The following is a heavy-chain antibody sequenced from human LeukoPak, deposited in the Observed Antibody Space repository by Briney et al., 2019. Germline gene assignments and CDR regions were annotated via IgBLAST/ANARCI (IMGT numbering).Heavy chain of an antibody. CDR1: GFTFSSYA. CDR3: AKDWGYSSSWHDAFDI. J-gene: IGHJ3*02. V-gene: IGHV3-23*01. D-gene: IGHD6-13*01. Sequence: QPGASLRLSCAASGFTFSSYAMSWVRHAPGKGLEWVSAFSGSGGSTYYADSVKGRFTISRDNSKNTLYLQMNSLRAEDTAVYYCAKDWGYSSSWHDAFDIWGQGTMVTVSS. CDR2: FSGSGGST.